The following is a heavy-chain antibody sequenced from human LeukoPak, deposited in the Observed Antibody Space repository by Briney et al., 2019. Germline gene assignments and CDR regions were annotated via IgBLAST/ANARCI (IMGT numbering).Heavy chain of an antibody. D-gene: IGHD4-17*01. CDR3: AKDPSPDYGDYIAPDYMDV. J-gene: IGHJ6*03. V-gene: IGHV3-23*01. CDR1: GFTFSSYA. Sequence: PGGSLRLSCAASGFTFSSYAMSWVRQAPGKGLEWVSAISGSGGSTYYADSVKGRFTISRDNSKNTLYLQMNSLRAEDTAVYYCAKDPSPDYGDYIAPDYMDVWGKGTTVTVSS. CDR2: ISGSGGST.